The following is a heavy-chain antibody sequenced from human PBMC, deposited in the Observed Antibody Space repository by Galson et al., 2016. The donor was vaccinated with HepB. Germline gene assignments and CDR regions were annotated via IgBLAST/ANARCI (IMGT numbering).Heavy chain of an antibody. CDR1: GFTFSNYG. CDR3: AKEGWVFSYYFDY. J-gene: IGHJ4*02. D-gene: IGHD2/OR15-2a*01. Sequence: CAASGFTFSNYGMHWVRQAPGRGLEWVALIWYDGSHEYYADSVKGRFTISRDDSKNTLYLQMNSLRAEDTAVYYCAKEGWVFSYYFDYWGQGTLVIVSS. V-gene: IGHV3-30*02. CDR2: IWYDGSHE.